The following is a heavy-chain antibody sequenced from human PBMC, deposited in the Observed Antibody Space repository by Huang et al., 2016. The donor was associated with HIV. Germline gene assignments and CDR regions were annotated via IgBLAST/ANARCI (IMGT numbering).Heavy chain of an antibody. J-gene: IGHJ3*02. CDR3: ARHFSYYDSSGYTPWDAFDI. CDR1: GGSITSGSYY. D-gene: IGHD3-22*01. V-gene: IGHV4-39*01. Sequence: QLQLQGSGPGLVKPSETLSLTCTVSGGSITSGSYYWGWIRQPPGKGLEWVGSIDYSGSTDYNPSLKSRVTVSVDTSKNQFSLKLSSVTAADTAVYYCARHFSYYDSSGYTPWDAFDIWGQGTMVTVSS. CDR2: IDYSGST.